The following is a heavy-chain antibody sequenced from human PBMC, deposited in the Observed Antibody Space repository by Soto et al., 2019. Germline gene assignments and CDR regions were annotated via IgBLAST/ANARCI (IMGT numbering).Heavy chain of an antibody. CDR3: AREAGSYGDYRVRWGVYYYYGMDV. CDR2: IYYSGST. J-gene: IGHJ6*02. D-gene: IGHD4-17*01. CDR1: GGSISSGGYY. Sequence: SETLSLTCTVSGGSISSGGYYWSWIRQHPGKGLEWIGYIYYSGSTYYNPSLKSRVTISVDTSKNQFSLKLSSVTAADTAVYYCAREAGSYGDYRVRWGVYYYYGMDVWGQGTTVTVSS. V-gene: IGHV4-31*03.